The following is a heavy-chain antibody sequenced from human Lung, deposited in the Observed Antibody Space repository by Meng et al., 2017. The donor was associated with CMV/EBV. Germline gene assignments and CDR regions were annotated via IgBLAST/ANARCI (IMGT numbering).Heavy chain of an antibody. J-gene: IGHJ5*02. CDR3: ARTSSSGLTPFDP. CDR1: GGSISSSSYY. V-gene: IGHV4-39*01. D-gene: IGHD6-19*01. Sequence: SETLSLTCTVSGGSISSSSYYWGWIRQPPGKGLEWIGSIYYSGSTHYNPSLKSRVTISVDTSKNQFSLKLSSVTAADTAVYYCARTSSSGLTPFDPWGQGNXVNVSS. CDR2: IYYSGST.